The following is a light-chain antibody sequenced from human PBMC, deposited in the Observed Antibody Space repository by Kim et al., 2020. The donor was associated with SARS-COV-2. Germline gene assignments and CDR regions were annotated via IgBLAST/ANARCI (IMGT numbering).Light chain of an antibody. CDR1: SLRTYY. Sequence: SSELTQDPAVSVALGQTIRITCHGDSLRTYYASWYHQKPGQAPVLVIYGKDNRHSGIPDRFSGSRSGNTASLTISGAQAGDEAEYYCNSRDSSGNLVFGGG. V-gene: IGLV3-19*01. CDR2: GKD. J-gene: IGLJ3*02. CDR3: NSRDSSGNLV.